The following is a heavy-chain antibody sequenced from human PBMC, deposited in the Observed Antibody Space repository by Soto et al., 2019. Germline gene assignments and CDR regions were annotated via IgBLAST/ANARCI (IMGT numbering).Heavy chain of an antibody. CDR1: GFTSSSYA. D-gene: IGHD1-26*01. CDR2: ISGSGGST. J-gene: IGHJ6*02. Sequence: RLSCAASGFTSSSYAMSWVRQAPGKGLEWVSAISGSGGSTYYADSVKGRFTISRDNSKNTLYLQMNSLRAEDTAVYYCAKARGRELPYYYYGMDVWGQGTTVTVSS. CDR3: AKARGRELPYYYYGMDV. V-gene: IGHV3-23*01.